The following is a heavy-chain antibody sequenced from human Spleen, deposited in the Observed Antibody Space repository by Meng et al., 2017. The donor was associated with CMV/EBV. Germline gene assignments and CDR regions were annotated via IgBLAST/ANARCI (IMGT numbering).Heavy chain of an antibody. J-gene: IGHJ4*02. Sequence: GESLKISCAASGFAFDDYPMHWVRQAPGKGLEWVSLISLNGATTHYANSVKGRFTISRDNSKNSLYLQMNSLRPEDTALYYCARGDYTSCDYWGQGTLVTVSS. CDR2: ISLNGATT. CDR1: GFAFDDYP. CDR3: ARGDYTSCDY. D-gene: IGHD2-2*02. V-gene: IGHV3-43*01.